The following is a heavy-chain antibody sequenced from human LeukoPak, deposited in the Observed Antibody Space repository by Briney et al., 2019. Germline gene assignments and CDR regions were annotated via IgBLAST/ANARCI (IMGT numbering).Heavy chain of an antibody. CDR1: GFTFDDYG. Sequence: PGGSLRLSCAASGFTFDDYGMSWVRQAPGKGLEWVSGINWNGGSTGYADSVKGRFTISRDNAKNSLYLQMNSLRAEDTALYYCARGGGSGYYYDTRPFDYWGQGTLVTVSS. V-gene: IGHV3-20*04. D-gene: IGHD3-22*01. CDR3: ARGGGSGYYYDTRPFDY. J-gene: IGHJ4*02. CDR2: INWNGGST.